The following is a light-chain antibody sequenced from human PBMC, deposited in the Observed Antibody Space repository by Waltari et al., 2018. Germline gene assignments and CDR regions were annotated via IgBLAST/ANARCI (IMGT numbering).Light chain of an antibody. J-gene: IGKJ2*01. CDR2: GAS. CDR1: QSVSSN. V-gene: IGKV3-15*01. Sequence: EIVMTQSPATLSVSPGERATLSCRASQSVSSNLAWYRQKPGQPPRLLIYGASTRATGIPARFSGSGSGTEFSLTISSLQSEDFAVYYCQQYNNWPPAYTFGQGTKLEIK. CDR3: QQYNNWPPAYT.